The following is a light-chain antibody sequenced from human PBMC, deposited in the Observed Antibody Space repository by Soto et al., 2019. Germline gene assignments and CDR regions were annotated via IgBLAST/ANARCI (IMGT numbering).Light chain of an antibody. Sequence: DIQMTQSPSAVSASIGDRVTITCRASQDITNYLAWFQLTPGKVPKLLIYKASTLKSGVPSRFSGSGSGTEFTLTISSLQPDDFATYYCQHYNSYSEAFGQGTKVELK. CDR2: KAS. J-gene: IGKJ1*01. CDR1: QDITNY. CDR3: QHYNSYSEA. V-gene: IGKV1-17*03.